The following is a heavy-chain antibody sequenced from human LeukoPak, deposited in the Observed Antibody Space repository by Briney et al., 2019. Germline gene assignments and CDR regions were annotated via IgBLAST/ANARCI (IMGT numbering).Heavy chain of an antibody. CDR3: AKSEGLTPTFFAY. Sequence: GGSLRLSCAASGFTFSSYAMGWVRQAPGKGLEWVSGISDSGNSIYYADSVKGRFTISRDISKNTLYLQMNSLRADDTAVYYCAKSEGLTPTFFAYWGQGTLVTVSS. J-gene: IGHJ4*02. CDR1: GFTFSSYA. V-gene: IGHV3-23*01. D-gene: IGHD4-23*01. CDR2: ISDSGNSI.